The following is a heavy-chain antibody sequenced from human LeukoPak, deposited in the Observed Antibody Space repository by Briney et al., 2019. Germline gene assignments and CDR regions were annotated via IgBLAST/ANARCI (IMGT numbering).Heavy chain of an antibody. CDR1: ANTLGYY. CDR2: INPNSGGT. J-gene: IGHJ5*02. V-gene: IGHV1-2*02. CDR3: ARDPIAAAVENWFDP. D-gene: IGHD6-13*01. Sequence: ASVKVSCKASANTLGYYIHWVRQAPGQGLEWMGWINPNSGGTNYAQKFQGRVTMTRDTSISTAYMELSRLRSDDTAVYYCARDPIAAAVENWFDPWGQGTLVSVSS.